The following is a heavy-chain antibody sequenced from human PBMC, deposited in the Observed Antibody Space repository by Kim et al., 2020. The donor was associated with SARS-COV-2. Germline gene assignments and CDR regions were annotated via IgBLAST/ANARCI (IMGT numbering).Heavy chain of an antibody. V-gene: IGHV3-30*04. J-gene: IGHJ4*02. D-gene: IGHD6-19*01. CDR2: ISYDGSNK. Sequence: GGSLRLSCAASGFTFSSYAMHWVRQAPGKGLEWVAVISYDGSNKYYADSVNGRFTISRDNSKNTLYLQMNSLRAEDTAVYYCARGEWLVQADFDYWGQGTLVTVSS. CDR1: GFTFSSYA. CDR3: ARGEWLVQADFDY.